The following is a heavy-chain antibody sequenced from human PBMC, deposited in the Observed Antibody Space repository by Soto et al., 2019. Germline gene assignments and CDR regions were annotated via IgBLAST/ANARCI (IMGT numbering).Heavy chain of an antibody. CDR3: ARSRPSLDAFDI. J-gene: IGHJ3*02. Sequence: PGESLKISCQGSGYSFTSYWISWVRQMPGKGLEWMGRIDPSDSYTNYSPSFQGHVTISADKSISTAYLQWSSLKASDTAVYYCARSRPSLDAFDIWGQGTMVTVSS. CDR1: GYSFTSYW. D-gene: IGHD2-2*01. CDR2: IDPSDSYT. V-gene: IGHV5-10-1*01.